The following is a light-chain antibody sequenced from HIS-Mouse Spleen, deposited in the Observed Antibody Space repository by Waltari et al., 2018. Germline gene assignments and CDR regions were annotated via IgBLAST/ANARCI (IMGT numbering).Light chain of an antibody. J-gene: IGKJ4*01. CDR3: QQYGSSPPALT. Sequence: EVVLTQSPGTMSQSPGERATLSCRASQSISSSYLAWYQQKPGQAPRLLIYGASSRATGIPDRFSGSGSGTDFTLTISRLEPEDFAVYYCQQYGSSPPALTFGGGTKVDIK. CDR1: QSISSSY. V-gene: IGKV3-20*01. CDR2: GAS.